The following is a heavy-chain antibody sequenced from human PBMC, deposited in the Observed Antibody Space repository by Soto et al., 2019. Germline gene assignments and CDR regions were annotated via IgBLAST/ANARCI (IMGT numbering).Heavy chain of an antibody. CDR1: GGTFSSYA. D-gene: IGHD5-18*01. Sequence: SVKVSCKASGGTFSSYAISWVRQAPGQGLEWMGGIIPIFGTANYAQRFQGRVTITADESTSTAYMELSSLRSEDTAVYYCASSGSRYGRYYYGMDVWGQGTTVTVSS. CDR2: IIPIFGTA. V-gene: IGHV1-69*13. J-gene: IGHJ6*02. CDR3: ASSGSRYGRYYYGMDV.